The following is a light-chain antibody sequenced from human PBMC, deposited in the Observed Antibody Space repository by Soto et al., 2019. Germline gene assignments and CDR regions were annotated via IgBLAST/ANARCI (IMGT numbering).Light chain of an antibody. Sequence: QAVVTQPPSVSGAPGQRVTISCTGSSSNIGAGYDVHWYQQLPGTAPKLLIYGNSNRPSGVPDRFSGSKSGTSASLAITGLQAEDEADYYCQSYDSSLSGHNYVFGTGTKLTAL. J-gene: IGLJ1*01. CDR1: SSNIGAGYD. V-gene: IGLV1-40*01. CDR3: QSYDSSLSGHNYV. CDR2: GNS.